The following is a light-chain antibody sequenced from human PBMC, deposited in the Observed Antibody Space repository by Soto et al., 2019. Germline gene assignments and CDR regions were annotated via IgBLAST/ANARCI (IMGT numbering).Light chain of an antibody. Sequence: EIVMTQSPATLSVSPGEGATISCKASQNVYNNLAWYQQRPGQPPRLLIYDASTRATGISARFSGSGYGTEFTFTICSLLSEDFAVYFCQQCRNWPLTFGGGTKVDIK. CDR2: DAS. CDR1: QNVYNN. CDR3: QQCRNWPLT. J-gene: IGKJ4*01. V-gene: IGKV3-15*01.